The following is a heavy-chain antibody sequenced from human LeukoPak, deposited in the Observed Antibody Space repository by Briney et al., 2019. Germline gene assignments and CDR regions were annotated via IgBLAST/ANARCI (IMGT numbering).Heavy chain of an antibody. CDR2: TYYRSKWYN. J-gene: IGHJ1*01. D-gene: IGHD4-17*01. CDR1: GDSVSSNSAA. CDR3: ARDYGDYPIFQH. Sequence: SQTLSLTCAISGDSVSSNSAAWNWIRQSPSRGLEWLGRTYYRSKWYNDYAVSVKSRITINPDTSKNQFSLQLNSVTPEDTAVXXXARDYGDYPIFQHWGQGTLVTVSS. V-gene: IGHV6-1*01.